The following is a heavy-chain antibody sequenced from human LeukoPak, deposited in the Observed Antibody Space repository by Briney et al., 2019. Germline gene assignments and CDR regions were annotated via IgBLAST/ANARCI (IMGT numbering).Heavy chain of an antibody. D-gene: IGHD3-3*01. CDR3: ARGGRRQITIFGVVIGFDP. J-gene: IGHJ5*02. Sequence: ASVKVSCKASGYTFTGYDMHWVRQTPGQGLEWMGWINPNSGGTNYAQKFQGRVTMTRDTSISTAYMELSRLRSDDTAVYYCARGGRRQITIFGVVIGFDPWGQGTLVTVSS. CDR1: GYTFTGYD. CDR2: INPNSGGT. V-gene: IGHV1-2*02.